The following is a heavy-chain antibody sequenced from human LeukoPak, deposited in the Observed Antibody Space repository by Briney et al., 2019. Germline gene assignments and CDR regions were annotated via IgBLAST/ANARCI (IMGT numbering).Heavy chain of an antibody. D-gene: IGHD3-10*01. Sequence: PGGSLRLSCAASGFTYSRYWMNWVRQAPGKGLEWVASINQDGSEKYYLDSVKGRFTISRDNAKNSLYLQMNSLRAEDTAVYYCARGSENYLGGLDYWGQGTQVTVSS. V-gene: IGHV3-7*04. CDR3: ARGSENYLGGLDY. CDR1: GFTYSRYW. CDR2: INQDGSEK. J-gene: IGHJ4*02.